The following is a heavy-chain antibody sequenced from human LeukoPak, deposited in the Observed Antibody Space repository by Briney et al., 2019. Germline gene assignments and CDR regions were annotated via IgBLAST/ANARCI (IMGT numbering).Heavy chain of an antibody. Sequence: GVSLRLSCAVFGFTVRSNYMSWVRQAPGKGLEWVSDIYSGDSTDYADSVKGRFIISRDKSKDTLYLQMNSLRAEDTAVYYCARLDSGYYYFHQWGQGALVTVSS. CDR3: ARLDSGYYYFHQ. J-gene: IGHJ4*02. CDR2: IYSGDST. V-gene: IGHV3-66*04. D-gene: IGHD5-12*01. CDR1: GFTVRSNY.